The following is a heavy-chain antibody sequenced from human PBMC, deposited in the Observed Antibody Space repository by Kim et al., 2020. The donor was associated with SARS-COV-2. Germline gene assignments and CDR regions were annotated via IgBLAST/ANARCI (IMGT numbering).Heavy chain of an antibody. D-gene: IGHD3-22*01. V-gene: IGHV3-64D*06. CDR3: VKAGYYDSSGYYYPPGDY. Sequence: KGRFTISRDNSKNTLYLQMSSLRAEDTAVYYCVKAGYYDSSGYYYPPGDYWGQGTLVTVSS. J-gene: IGHJ4*02.